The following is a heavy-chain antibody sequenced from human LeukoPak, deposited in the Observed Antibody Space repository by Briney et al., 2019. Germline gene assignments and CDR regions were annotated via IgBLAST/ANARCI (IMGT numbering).Heavy chain of an antibody. D-gene: IGHD3-16*01. CDR3: ARGGGRGGPWYFDL. CDR2: IYSGGST. Sequence: GGSLRLSCAASGFTVSSNHMSWVRQAPGKGLEWVSVIYSGGSTYYADSVNGRFTISRDNSKNTLCLQMNSLRAEDTAVYYCARGGGRGGPWYFDLWGRGTLVTVSS. CDR1: GFTVSSNH. J-gene: IGHJ2*01. V-gene: IGHV3-53*01.